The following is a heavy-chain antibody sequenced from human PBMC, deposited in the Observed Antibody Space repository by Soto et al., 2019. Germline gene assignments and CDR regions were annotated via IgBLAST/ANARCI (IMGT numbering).Heavy chain of an antibody. CDR1: GFTFSNAW. D-gene: IGHD6-6*01. V-gene: IGHV3-15*07. CDR3: TTDLFSSLNWFDP. Sequence: EVQLVESGGGLVKPGGSLRLSCAASGFTFSNAWMNWVRQAPGKGLEWVGRIKSKTDGGTTDYAGPVKGRFTISRDDSKNTLYLQMNSLKTEDTAVYYCTTDLFSSLNWFDPWGQGTLVTVSS. J-gene: IGHJ5*02. CDR2: IKSKTDGGTT.